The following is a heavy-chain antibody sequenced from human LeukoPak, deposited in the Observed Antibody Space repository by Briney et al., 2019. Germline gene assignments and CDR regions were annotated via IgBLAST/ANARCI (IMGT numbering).Heavy chain of an antibody. J-gene: IGHJ5*02. Sequence: SETLSLTCTVSGGSISSYYWSWIRQPPGKGPEWSGYIYTSGSTNYNPSLKSRATISVDTSKTQFSLRLSSVTAADTAVYYCARQGSGYLPPGSFDPWGQGTLVTVSS. V-gene: IGHV4-4*09. CDR2: IYTSGST. D-gene: IGHD3-22*01. CDR1: GGSISSYY. CDR3: ARQGSGYLPPGSFDP.